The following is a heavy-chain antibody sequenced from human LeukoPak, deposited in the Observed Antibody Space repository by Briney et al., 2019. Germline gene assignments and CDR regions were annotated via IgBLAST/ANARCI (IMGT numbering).Heavy chain of an antibody. CDR1: GGSISSYY. V-gene: IGHV4-59*01. Sequence: PSETLSLTCTVSGGSISSYYWSWIRQPPGKGLEWIGYIYYSGSTNYNPSLKSRVTISVDTSKDQFSLKLSSVTAADTAVYYCVRWVDSWIVWGQGTLVTVSS. CDR3: VRWVDSWIV. D-gene: IGHD2-2*03. CDR2: IYYSGST. J-gene: IGHJ4*02.